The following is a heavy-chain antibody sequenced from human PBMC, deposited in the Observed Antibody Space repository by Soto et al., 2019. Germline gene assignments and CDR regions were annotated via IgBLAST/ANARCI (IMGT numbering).Heavy chain of an antibody. CDR3: AIIMTHSDSFDI. V-gene: IGHV1-2*04. CDR2: INSNSGAT. CDR1: GYSFAGSY. D-gene: IGHD3-16*01. Sequence: ASVKVSCKASGYSFAGSYIHWMRQAPGQGLEWVGSINSNSGATTYAQKFQDSVAMTRDTSVSTAYMDLNRLTSDDTAIYYCAIIMTHSDSFDIWGQGTMVTVSS. J-gene: IGHJ3*02.